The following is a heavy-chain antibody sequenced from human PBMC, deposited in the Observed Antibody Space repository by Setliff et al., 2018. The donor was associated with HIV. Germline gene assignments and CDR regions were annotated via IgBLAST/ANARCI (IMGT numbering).Heavy chain of an antibody. D-gene: IGHD6-19*01. CDR1: GFIFEDFG. V-gene: IGHV3-20*04. J-gene: IGHJ4*02. CDR3: AKDAGIAVAGPFDL. Sequence: GGSLRLSCVASGFIFEDFGMSWVRQAPGKGPEWVSGINWNGDRIRYVDSVKGRFTISKDNANNSLYLLMNSLRPEDTALYYCAKDAGIAVAGPFDLWGQGTLVTVSS. CDR2: INWNGDRI.